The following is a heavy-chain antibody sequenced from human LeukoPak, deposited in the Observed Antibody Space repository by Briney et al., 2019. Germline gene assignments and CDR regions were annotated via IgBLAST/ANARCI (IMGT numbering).Heavy chain of an antibody. J-gene: IGHJ4*02. CDR3: ATARSSLGELSRALNDY. CDR2: FDPEDGET. D-gene: IGHD3-10*01. CDR1: GYTLTELS. Sequence: GASVKVSCKVSGYTLTELSMHWVRQAPRKGLEWMGGFDPEDGETIYAQKFQGRVTMTEDTSTDTAYMELSSLRSEDTAVYYCATARSSLGELSRALNDYWGQGTLVTVSS. V-gene: IGHV1-24*01.